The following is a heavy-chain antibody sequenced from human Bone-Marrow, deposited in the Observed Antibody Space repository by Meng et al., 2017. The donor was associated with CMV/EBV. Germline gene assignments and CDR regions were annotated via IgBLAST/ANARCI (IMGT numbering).Heavy chain of an antibody. CDR2: IKQDGSEK. CDR3: ARDVGKGGFDY. J-gene: IGHJ4*02. Sequence: GESLKISCAASGFTFSSYEMNWVRQAPGKGLEWVANIKQDGSEKYYVDSVKGRFTISRDNAKNSLYLQMNSLRAEDTAVYYCARDVGKGGFDYWGQGTLVTVSS. CDR1: GFTFSSYE. V-gene: IGHV3-7*01. D-gene: IGHD3-16*01.